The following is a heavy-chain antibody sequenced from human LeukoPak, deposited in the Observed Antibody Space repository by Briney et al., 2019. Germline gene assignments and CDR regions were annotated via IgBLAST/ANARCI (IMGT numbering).Heavy chain of an antibody. CDR2: MSGSGDKI. CDR3: AKRGVVIRVIIVGFHKEAYYFDS. J-gene: IGHJ4*02. CDR1: GFTFSTFS. D-gene: IGHD3-3*01. V-gene: IGHV3-23*01. Sequence: PGGSLRLSCAASGFTFSTFSLSWVRQAAGKGLEWVSGMSGSGDKIFYADSVKGRFTISRDNSKNTLYLQMNSLRAEDAAVYFCAKRGVVIRVIIVGFHKEAYYFDSWGQGALVTVSS.